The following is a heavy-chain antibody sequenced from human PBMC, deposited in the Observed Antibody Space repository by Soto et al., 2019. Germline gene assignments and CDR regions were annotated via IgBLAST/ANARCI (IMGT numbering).Heavy chain of an antibody. CDR3: AKDSRIAAAAILDY. V-gene: IGHV3-9*01. D-gene: IGHD6-13*01. J-gene: IGHJ4*02. Sequence: EVQLVESGGGLVQPGRSLRLSCAASGFTFDDYAMHWVRQAPGKGLEWVSGISWNSGSIGYADSVKGRFTISRDNAKNSLYLQMNSLRAEDTALYYCAKDSRIAAAAILDYWGQGTLVTVSS. CDR1: GFTFDDYA. CDR2: ISWNSGSI.